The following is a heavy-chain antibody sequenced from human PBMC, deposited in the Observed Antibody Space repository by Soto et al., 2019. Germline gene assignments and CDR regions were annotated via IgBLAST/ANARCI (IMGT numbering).Heavy chain of an antibody. V-gene: IGHV3-7*05. CDR1: GFTFSSYW. CDR2: IKQDGSEK. CDR3: AKSGYSSSWYFDP. Sequence: GGSLRLSCAASGFTFSSYWMSWVRQAPGKGLEWVANIKQDGSEKYYVDSVKGRFTISRDNAKNSLYLQMNSLRAEDTAVYYCAKSGYSSSWYFDPWGQGTLVTVSS. J-gene: IGHJ5*02. D-gene: IGHD6-13*01.